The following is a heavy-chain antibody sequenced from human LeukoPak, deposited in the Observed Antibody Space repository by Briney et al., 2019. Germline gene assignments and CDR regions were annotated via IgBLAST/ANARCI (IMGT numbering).Heavy chain of an antibody. Sequence: GGSLRLSCAASGFTFSSYWMSWVRQAPGKGLEWVSAISGSGGSAYYADSVKGRFTISRDNSKNTLYLQMNSLRAEDTAVYYCAKYRGDRTFDPWGQGTLVTVSS. CDR2: ISGSGGSA. J-gene: IGHJ5*02. V-gene: IGHV3-23*01. D-gene: IGHD3-10*01. CDR3: AKYRGDRTFDP. CDR1: GFTFSSYW.